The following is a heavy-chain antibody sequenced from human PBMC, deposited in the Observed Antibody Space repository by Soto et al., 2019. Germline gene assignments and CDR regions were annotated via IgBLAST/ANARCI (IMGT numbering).Heavy chain of an antibody. J-gene: IGHJ5*02. CDR1: GFTVGSNY. V-gene: IGHV3-66*01. CDR3: ARGYFRFDP. CDR2: IYSGGTT. D-gene: IGHD2-15*01. Sequence: PGGSLRLSCAASGFTVGSNYLSWVCQAPGKGLEWVSVIYSGGTTLYADSVMGRFTISRDNSENTLYLQMDTLRAEDTAVYYCARGYFRFDPWGQGSLVTVSS.